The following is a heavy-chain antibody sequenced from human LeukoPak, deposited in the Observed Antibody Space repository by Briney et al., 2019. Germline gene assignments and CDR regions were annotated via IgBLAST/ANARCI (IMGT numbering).Heavy chain of an antibody. V-gene: IGHV4-39*01. CDR3: ARLPSLYEPIWSGYPRGAFDI. Sequence: SETLSLTCTVSGGSISSSSYSWGWIRQPPGKGLEWIGSIYYSGSTYYNPSLKSRVTISVDTSKNQFSLKLSSVTAADTAVYYCARLPSLYEPIWSGYPRGAFDIWGQGTMVTVSS. CDR2: IYYSGST. CDR1: GGSISSSSYS. D-gene: IGHD3-3*01. J-gene: IGHJ3*02.